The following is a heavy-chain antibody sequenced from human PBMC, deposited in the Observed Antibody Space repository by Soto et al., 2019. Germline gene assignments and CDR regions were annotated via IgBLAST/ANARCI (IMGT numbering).Heavy chain of an antibody. J-gene: IGHJ4*02. CDR3: ASKREFSSYYN. V-gene: IGHV3-11*06. D-gene: IGHD1-26*01. CDR1: GFSFSDYY. Sequence: QVQLVESGGGLVKPGGSLRLSCAASGFSFSDYYMSWIRQAPGKGLEWISYISSGSTYTKYADSVKGRFTISRDNAKSSLYLQMNSLTVEDTAVYYCASKREFSSYYNWGQGTLVTVSS. CDR2: ISSGSTYT.